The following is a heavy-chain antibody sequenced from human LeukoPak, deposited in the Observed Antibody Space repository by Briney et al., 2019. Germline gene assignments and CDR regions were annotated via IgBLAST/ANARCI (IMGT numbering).Heavy chain of an antibody. CDR3: ARDFVAGPRGVY. CDR1: GFTFSSYS. Sequence: GGSLRLSCAASGFTFSSYSMDWVRQAPGNGLEWVSSISSSSSYIYYADSVKGRFTISRDNAKNSLYLQMNSLRAEDTAVYYCARDFVAGPRGVYWGQRTLVTVSS. V-gene: IGHV3-21*01. D-gene: IGHD6-19*01. J-gene: IGHJ4*02. CDR2: ISSSSSYI.